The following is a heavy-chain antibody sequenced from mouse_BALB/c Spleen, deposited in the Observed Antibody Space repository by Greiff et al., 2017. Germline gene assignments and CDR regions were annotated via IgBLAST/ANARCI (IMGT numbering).Heavy chain of an antibody. V-gene: IGHV1S81*02. Sequence: VQLQQSGAELVKPGASVTLSCKASGYTFTSYYMYWVKQRPGQGLEWIGEINPSNGGTNFNEKFKSKATLTVDKSSSTAYMQLSSLTSEDSAVYYCTRGDYDGAWFAYWGQGTLVTVSA. CDR2: INPSNGGT. J-gene: IGHJ3*01. CDR1: GYTFTSYY. CDR3: TRGDYDGAWFAY. D-gene: IGHD2-4*01.